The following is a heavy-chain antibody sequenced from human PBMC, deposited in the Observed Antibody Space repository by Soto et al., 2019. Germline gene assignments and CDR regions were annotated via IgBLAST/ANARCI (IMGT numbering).Heavy chain of an antibody. CDR1: GGSVSSGSYY. Sequence: TLSLTCTVSGGSVSSGSYYWSWVRQPPGKGLEWIGYIHHSGTTNYNPSLKSRVTISVDTFKNQFSLKLTSVTAADTAMFYCARGGGYCSGTSCYTSFFDYWGQGALVTVS. CDR3: ARGGGYCSGTSCYTSFFDY. J-gene: IGHJ4*02. D-gene: IGHD2-2*01. CDR2: IHHSGTT. V-gene: IGHV4-61*01.